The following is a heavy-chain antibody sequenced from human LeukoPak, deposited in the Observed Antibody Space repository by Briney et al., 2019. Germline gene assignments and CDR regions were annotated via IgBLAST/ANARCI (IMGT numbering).Heavy chain of an antibody. CDR3: ASPPPGYGGNSSYYYYYMDV. CDR2: INHSGST. Sequence: SETLSLTCAVYGGSFSGYYWSWIRQPPGKGLESIGEINHSGSTNYNPSLKSRVTISVDTSKNQFSLKLSSVTAADTAVYYCASPPPGYGGNSSYYYYYMDVWGKGTTVTVSS. CDR1: GGSFSGYY. J-gene: IGHJ6*03. V-gene: IGHV4-34*01. D-gene: IGHD4-23*01.